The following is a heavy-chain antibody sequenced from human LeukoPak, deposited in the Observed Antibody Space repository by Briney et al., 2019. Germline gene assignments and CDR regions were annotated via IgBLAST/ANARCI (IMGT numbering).Heavy chain of an antibody. J-gene: IGHJ4*02. D-gene: IGHD6-13*01. CDR3: ARDPFLRYSSNWYTGGDY. CDR1: GFTFSSYS. V-gene: IGHV3-21*01. Sequence: GGSLRLSCAASGFTFSSYSMNWVRQAPGKGLEWVSSISSSSSYIYYADSVKGRFTISRDNAKNSLYLQMNSLRAEDTAVYYCARDPFLRYSSNWYTGGDYWGQGTLVTVSS. CDR2: ISSSSSYI.